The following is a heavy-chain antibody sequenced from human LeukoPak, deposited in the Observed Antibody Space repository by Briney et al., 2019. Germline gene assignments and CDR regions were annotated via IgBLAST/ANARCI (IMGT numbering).Heavy chain of an antibody. CDR3: ARGYLEFDY. V-gene: IGHV4-39*07. Sequence: SETLSLTCTVSGGSISSSSYYWGWIRQPPGKGLEWIGSIYYSGSTYYNPSLKSRVTISVDTSKNQFSLKLSSVTAADTAVYYCARGYLEFDYWGQGTLVTVSS. CDR2: IYYSGST. J-gene: IGHJ4*02. D-gene: IGHD1-1*01. CDR1: GGSISSSSYY.